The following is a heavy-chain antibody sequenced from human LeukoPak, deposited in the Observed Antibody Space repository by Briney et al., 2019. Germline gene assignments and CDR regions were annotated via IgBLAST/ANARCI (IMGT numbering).Heavy chain of an antibody. Sequence: GGSLRLSCAASGFTFSSYGMHWVRQAPGKGLEWVAFIRYDGSNKYYADSVKGRFTISRDNSKNTLYLQMNSLRAEDTAIYYCARALYNRGWYPDYFDSWGQGALVTVSS. D-gene: IGHD6-19*01. CDR3: ARALYNRGWYPDYFDS. V-gene: IGHV3-30*02. CDR2: IRYDGSNK. CDR1: GFTFSSYG. J-gene: IGHJ4*02.